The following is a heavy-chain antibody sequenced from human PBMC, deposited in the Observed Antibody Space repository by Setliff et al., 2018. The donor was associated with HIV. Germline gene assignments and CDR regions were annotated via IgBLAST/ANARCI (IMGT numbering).Heavy chain of an antibody. D-gene: IGHD1-26*01. J-gene: IGHJ6*03. V-gene: IGHV1-3*01. CDR3: ARERYSGSYFNYYYYLDV. CDR2: INGGNGNT. Sequence: GASVKVSCKASEYTFTDYAMHWVRQAPGQRLEWMGWINGGNGNTKYSEKFQGRVTITRDTSASTVYMELRSLRSDDTAVYYCARERYSGSYFNYYYYLDVWGKGTMVTVSS. CDR1: EYTFTDYA.